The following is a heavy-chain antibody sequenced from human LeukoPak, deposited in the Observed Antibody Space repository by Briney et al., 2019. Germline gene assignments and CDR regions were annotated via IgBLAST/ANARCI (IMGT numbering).Heavy chain of an antibody. CDR2: ISSSSTYM. J-gene: IGHJ4*02. V-gene: IGHV3-21*01. CDR1: GFTFSSYS. Sequence: GGSLRLSCAASGFTFSSYSMNWVRQAPGKGLEWVSSISSSSTYMYYADSVKGRFTISRDNAKNSLYLQMNSLRAEDTAVYYCARGYYDSSGYPPGVYWGQGTLVTVSS. CDR3: ARGYYDSSGYPPGVY. D-gene: IGHD3-22*01.